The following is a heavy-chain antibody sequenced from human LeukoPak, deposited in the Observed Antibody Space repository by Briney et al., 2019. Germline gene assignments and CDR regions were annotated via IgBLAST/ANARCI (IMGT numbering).Heavy chain of an antibody. CDR3: ARRAYSSSWYYFDY. CDR1: GGTFSSYA. V-gene: IGHV1-69*05. D-gene: IGHD6-13*01. Sequence: PGASVKVSCKASGGTFSSYAISWVRQAPGQGLEWMGGIIPIFGTANYARKFQGRVTITTDESTSTAYMELSSLRSEDTAVYYCARRAYSSSWYYFDYWGQGTLVTVSS. J-gene: IGHJ4*02. CDR2: IIPIFGTA.